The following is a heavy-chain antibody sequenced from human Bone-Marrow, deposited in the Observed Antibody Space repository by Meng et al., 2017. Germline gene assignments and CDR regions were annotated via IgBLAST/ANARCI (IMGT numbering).Heavy chain of an antibody. D-gene: IGHD6-13*01. CDR1: GFIFSNSW. CDR2: ISSSGSTI. CDR3: ARAYYSSSWYFFWGVGPYGMDV. V-gene: IGHV3-48*03. J-gene: IGHJ6*02. Sequence: GGSLRLSCVASGFIFSNSWMTWVRQAPGKGLEWVSYISSSGSTIYYADSVKGRFTISRDNAKNSLYLQMNSLRAEDTAVYYCARAYYSSSWYFFWGVGPYGMDVWGQGTTVTVSS.